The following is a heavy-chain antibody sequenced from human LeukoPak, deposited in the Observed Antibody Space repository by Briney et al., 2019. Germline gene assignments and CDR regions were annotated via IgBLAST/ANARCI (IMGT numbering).Heavy chain of an antibody. V-gene: IGHV3-30-3*01. Sequence: PGGSLRLSCAASGFTFSSYAMHWVRQAPGKGLEWVAVISYDGSNKCYADSVKGRFTISRDNSKNTLYLQMNSLRAEDTAVYYCARARGVVVTAPLFDYWGQGTLVTVSS. J-gene: IGHJ4*02. CDR1: GFTFSSYA. CDR3: ARARGVVVTAPLFDY. CDR2: ISYDGSNK. D-gene: IGHD2-21*02.